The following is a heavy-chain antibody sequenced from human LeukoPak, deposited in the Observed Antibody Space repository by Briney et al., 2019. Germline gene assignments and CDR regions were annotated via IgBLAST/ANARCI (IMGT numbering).Heavy chain of an antibody. J-gene: IGHJ4*02. CDR1: GGSISSTDYY. Sequence: SETPSLTCTVSGGSISSTDYYWGWIRQPPGKGLEWIGTISFSGSTYYNPSLKSRVTISADTSKNQLSLKLTSVTAADTAVYFCARDNYRPAWFYYSGQRALVTVPS. D-gene: IGHD3-10*01. V-gene: IGHV4-39*02. CDR3: ARDNYRPAWFYY. CDR2: ISFSGST.